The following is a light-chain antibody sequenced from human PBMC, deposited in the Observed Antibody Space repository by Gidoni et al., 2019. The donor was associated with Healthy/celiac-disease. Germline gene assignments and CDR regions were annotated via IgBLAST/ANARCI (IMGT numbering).Light chain of an antibody. CDR3: MQALHQWT. J-gene: IGKJ1*01. Sequence: DIEMTQSTLSLPVTPGEPASISCRSSQSLLHSNGYNYLDWYLQKPGQSPQLLIYLGSNRASGVPDRCSGSVSGTDFTLKISRVEAEDVGVYYCMQALHQWTFGQGTKVEIK. CDR2: LGS. CDR1: QSLLHSNGYNY. V-gene: IGKV2-28*01.